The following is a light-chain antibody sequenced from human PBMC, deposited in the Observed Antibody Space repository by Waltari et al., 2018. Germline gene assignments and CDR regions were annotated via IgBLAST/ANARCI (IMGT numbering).Light chain of an antibody. Sequence: QSVLSQPASLSGSPGQSITISCRGTSRDVGGYDYVSWYLQHPGQVPRLILYDVNNRPSGISSRFSGSKFGNLASLTTSDLQPVDEADYYCASYVVGGARVFGGGTKLTVL. CDR2: DVN. V-gene: IGLV2-14*03. CDR1: SRDVGGYDY. J-gene: IGLJ3*02. CDR3: ASYVVGGARV.